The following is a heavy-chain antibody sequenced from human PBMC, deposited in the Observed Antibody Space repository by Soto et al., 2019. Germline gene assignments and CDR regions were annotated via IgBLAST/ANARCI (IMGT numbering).Heavy chain of an antibody. CDR1: GGSISSYY. V-gene: IGHV4-59*01. CDR3: AREGVGSSWHLGSFDY. J-gene: IGHJ4*02. CDR2: IYYSGST. Sequence: SETLSLTCTVSGGSISSYYWRWIRQPPGKGLEWIGYIYYSGSTNYNPSLKSRVTISVDTSKNQFSLKLSSVTAADTAVYYCAREGVGSSWHLGSFDYWGQGTLVTVSS. D-gene: IGHD6-13*01.